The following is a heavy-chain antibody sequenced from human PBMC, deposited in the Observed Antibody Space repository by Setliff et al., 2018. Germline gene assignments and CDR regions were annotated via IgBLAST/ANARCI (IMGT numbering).Heavy chain of an antibody. J-gene: IGHJ6*03. CDR2: VYYSGTA. V-gene: IGHV4-59*01. Sequence: PSETLSLTCNVSGDSISGTYYWSWIRQPPGKGLEFIGYVYYSGTANYDPSLKSRVTMSVDTSKNQFSLKLRSVIAADTAVYYCARMSGFLYMDVWGKGTTVTVSS. CDR1: GDSISGTYY. CDR3: ARMSGFLYMDV. D-gene: IGHD3-3*01.